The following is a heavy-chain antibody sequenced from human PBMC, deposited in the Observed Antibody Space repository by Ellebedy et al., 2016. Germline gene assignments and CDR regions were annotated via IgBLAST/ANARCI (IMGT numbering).Heavy chain of an antibody. CDR3: ARLHTARLKGPVGPASIRSDALDT. D-gene: IGHD2-2*01. Sequence: GGSLRLSCAASGFTFFSYGMHWVRQAPGKGLEWVAVIWYDGTNKDYADSVKGRFTISRDNSKNTLYLQMNSLKPEDTAVYYCARLHTARLKGPVGPASIRSDALDTWGQGTLVTVSS. V-gene: IGHV3-33*01. CDR1: GFTFFSYG. J-gene: IGHJ3*02. CDR2: IWYDGTNK.